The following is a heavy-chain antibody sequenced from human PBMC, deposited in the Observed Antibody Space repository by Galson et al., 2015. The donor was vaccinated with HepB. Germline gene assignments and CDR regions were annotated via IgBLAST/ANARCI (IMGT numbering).Heavy chain of an antibody. CDR3: ARDLRWLGGFDY. D-gene: IGHD5-24*01. Sequence: SCKASGYTFTSYYMHWVRQAPGPGLEWMGIINPSGGSTSYAQKFQGRVTMTRDTSTSTVYMELSSLRSEDTAVYYCARDLRWLGGFDYWGQGTLVTVSS. V-gene: IGHV1-46*03. CDR1: GYTFTSYY. CDR2: INPSGGST. J-gene: IGHJ4*02.